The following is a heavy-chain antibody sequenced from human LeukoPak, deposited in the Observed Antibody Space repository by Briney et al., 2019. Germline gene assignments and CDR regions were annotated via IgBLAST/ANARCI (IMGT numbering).Heavy chain of an antibody. CDR2: IYYTGST. D-gene: IGHD3-3*01. CDR3: ASLGGGYDLYYFDY. V-gene: IGHV4-39*07. J-gene: IGHJ4*02. Sequence: SSETLSLTCTVSGGSISSSDYYWGWIRQPPGKGLEWIGSIYYTGSTYYNPSLKSRVTISVDTSKNQFSLKLSSVTAADTAVYYCASLGGGYDLYYFDYWGQGTLVTVSS. CDR1: GGSISSSDYY.